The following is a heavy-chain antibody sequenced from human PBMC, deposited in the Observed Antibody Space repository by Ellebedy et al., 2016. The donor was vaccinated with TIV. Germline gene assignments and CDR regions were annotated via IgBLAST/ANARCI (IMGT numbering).Heavy chain of an antibody. Sequence: SETLSLTXTVSGGSISSYYWSWIRQPPGKGLEWIGYIYYSGSTNYNPSLKSRVTISVDTSKNQFSLKLSSVTAADTAVYYCASTPQGDCSSTSCYTVSHWGQGTLVTVSS. CDR3: ASTPQGDCSSTSCYTVSH. V-gene: IGHV4-59*12. CDR2: IYYSGST. CDR1: GGSISSYY. D-gene: IGHD2-2*02. J-gene: IGHJ4*02.